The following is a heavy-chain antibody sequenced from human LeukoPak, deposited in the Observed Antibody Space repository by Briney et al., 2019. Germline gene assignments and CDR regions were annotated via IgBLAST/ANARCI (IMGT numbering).Heavy chain of an antibody. CDR1: GGSISSYY. V-gene: IGHV4-59*01. CDR2: IYYSGST. J-gene: IGHJ4*02. D-gene: IGHD3-22*01. Sequence: SETLSLTCTVSGGSISSYYWSWIRQPPGKGLEWIGYIYYSGSTNYNPSLKRRVTISVDTSKNQFSQKLSSVTAADTAVYYCAREVTYYYDSSGSFDYWGQGTLVTVSS. CDR3: AREVTYYYDSSGSFDY.